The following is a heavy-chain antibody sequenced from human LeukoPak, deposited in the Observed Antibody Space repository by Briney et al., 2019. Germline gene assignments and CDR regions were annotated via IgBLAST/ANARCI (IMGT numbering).Heavy chain of an antibody. D-gene: IGHD3-10*01. V-gene: IGHV4-59*08. J-gene: IGHJ6*02. CDR1: GGSISSYY. Sequence: PSETLSLTCTVSGGSISSYYWSWIRQPPGKGLEWIGYIYYSRSTNYNPSLKSRVTISVDTSKNQFSLKLSSVTAADTAVYYCARHYNTETDYYGMDVWGQGTTVTVSS. CDR3: ARHYNTETDYYGMDV. CDR2: IYYSRST.